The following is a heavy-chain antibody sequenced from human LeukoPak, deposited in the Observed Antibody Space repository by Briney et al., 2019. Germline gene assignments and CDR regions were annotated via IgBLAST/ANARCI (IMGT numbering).Heavy chain of an antibody. CDR2: YCGSGGST. J-gene: IGHJ4*02. V-gene: IGHV3-23*01. CDR3: AKNAEYSSSKILRVDCYYDY. D-gene: IGHD6-6*01. CDR1: GFIFSLYA. Sequence: GASLRLSCAASGFIFSLYAKSWLRHATGKGLEWVSDYCGSGGSTYYADSVKGRLTISRDNPKNTLYLQMHSLRAEDTAVYYCAKNAEYSSSKILRVDCYYDYWGQGTLVTVSA.